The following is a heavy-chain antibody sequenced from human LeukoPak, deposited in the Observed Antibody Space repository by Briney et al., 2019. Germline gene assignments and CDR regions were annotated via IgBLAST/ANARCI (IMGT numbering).Heavy chain of an antibody. CDR1: GDSMSSNYYY. D-gene: IGHD2-2*01. V-gene: IGHV4-39*01. CDR3: ARHLVVPATTYYYYYMDV. J-gene: IGHJ6*03. CDR2: VYFTGSP. Sequence: SETLSLTCTVSGDSMSSNYYYWGWIRQPPGEWLEWIGTVYFTGSPYYNPSLKSRVTISVDTSETQFSLTLSSVTAADTAVYFCARHLVVPATTYYYYYMDVWGKGTTVTVSS.